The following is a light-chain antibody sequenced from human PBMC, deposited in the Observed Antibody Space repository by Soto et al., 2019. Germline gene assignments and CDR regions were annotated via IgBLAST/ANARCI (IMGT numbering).Light chain of an antibody. CDR3: SSYTSSSTRLLV. CDR2: DVS. J-gene: IGLJ1*01. V-gene: IGLV2-14*01. CDR1: SSDGGGYNY. Sequence: QSVLNQPSPVSGSPGQSITISCTGTSSDGGGYNYVSWYQQHPGKAPKLMIYDVSNRPSGVSNRFSGSKSGNTASLTISGLQAEDEADYYCSSYTSSSTRLLVFGTGNKVTVL.